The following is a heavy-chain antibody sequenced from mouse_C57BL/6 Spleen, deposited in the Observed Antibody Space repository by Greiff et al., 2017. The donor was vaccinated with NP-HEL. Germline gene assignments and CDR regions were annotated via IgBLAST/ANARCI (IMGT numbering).Heavy chain of an antibody. J-gene: IGHJ2*01. CDR3: AREGGPPGDY. CDR1: GYTFTSYW. V-gene: IGHV1-64*01. CDR2: IHPNSGST. Sequence: VQLQESGAELVKPGASVKLSCKASGYTFTSYWMHWVKQRPGQGLEWIGMIHPNSGSTNYNEKFKSKATLTVDKSSSTAYMQLSSLTSEDSAVYYCAREGGPPGDYWGQGTTLTVSS.